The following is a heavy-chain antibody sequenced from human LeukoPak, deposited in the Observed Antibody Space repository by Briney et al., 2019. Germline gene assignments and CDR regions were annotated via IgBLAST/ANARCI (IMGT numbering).Heavy chain of an antibody. CDR1: GYSFTSYG. CDR3: AGTQDVTYFYYYMDV. J-gene: IGHJ6*03. CDR2: VSLYNGNT. Sequence: ASVKVSCKASGYSFTSYGLSWVRQAPGQGLEWMAWVSLYNGNTNYAQKFQGRVTLTTDTSTSTAYMELRNLRSDDTAVYYCAGTQDVTYFYYYMDVWGKGTTVTISS. D-gene: IGHD2-21*02. V-gene: IGHV1-18*01.